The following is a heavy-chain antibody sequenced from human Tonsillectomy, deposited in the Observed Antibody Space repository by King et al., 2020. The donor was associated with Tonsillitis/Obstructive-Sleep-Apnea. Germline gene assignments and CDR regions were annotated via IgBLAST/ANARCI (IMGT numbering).Heavy chain of an antibody. CDR2: INHSGST. Sequence: VQLQQWGAGLLKPSETLSLTCAVYGGSFSGYYWSWIRQTPGKGLEWIGEINHSGSTNYNPSLKSRVTISVDTSKNQFSLKLSSVTAADTAVYYCAGGVPAAIHDYYYYYMDVWGKGTTVTVSS. V-gene: IGHV4-34*01. D-gene: IGHD2-2*02. CDR3: AGGVPAAIHDYYYYYMDV. J-gene: IGHJ6*03. CDR1: GGSFSGYY.